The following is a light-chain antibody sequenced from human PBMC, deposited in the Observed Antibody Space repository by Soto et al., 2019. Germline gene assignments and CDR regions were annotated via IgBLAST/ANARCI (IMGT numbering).Light chain of an antibody. J-gene: IGKJ5*01. V-gene: IGKV1-12*01. CDR1: QNIDNW. CDR2: SAS. Sequence: DIQMTQSPSSVSASVGDRVTITCRASQNIDNWLAWYQHKPGKAPHLLIYSASTLQSGVPSRFSGSGSGTDFTLTISSLQPEDFATYYCQQCNSFPFTFGQGTRLEI. CDR3: QQCNSFPFT.